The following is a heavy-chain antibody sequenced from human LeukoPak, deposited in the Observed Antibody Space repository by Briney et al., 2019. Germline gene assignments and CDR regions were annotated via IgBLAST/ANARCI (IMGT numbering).Heavy chain of an antibody. CDR2: VRYDGSNK. CDR1: GFTFSSYG. J-gene: IGHJ4*02. Sequence: GGSLRLSCAASGFTFSSYGMHWVRQAPGKGLEWVAFVRYDGSNKYYADSVKGRFTISRDNSKNTLYLQMNSLRAEDTAVYYCAKDLWRYCSGGSCYCSDYWGQGTLVTVSS. D-gene: IGHD2-15*01. CDR3: AKDLWRYCSGGSCYCSDY. V-gene: IGHV3-30*02.